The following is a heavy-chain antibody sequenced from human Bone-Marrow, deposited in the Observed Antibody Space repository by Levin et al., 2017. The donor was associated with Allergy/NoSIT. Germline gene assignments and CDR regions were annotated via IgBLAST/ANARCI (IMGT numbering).Heavy chain of an antibody. V-gene: IGHV4-39*01. CDR2: IYYSGST. J-gene: IGHJ5*02. CDR3: ARLRGGSYKLWFDP. CDR1: GDSISSSSYY. D-gene: IGHD1-26*01. Sequence: SETLSLTCTVSGDSISSSSYYWGWIRQPPGKGLEWIGSIYYSGSTYYNPSLKSRVTISVDTSKNQFSLILSSVTAADTAVYYCARLRGGSYKLWFDPWGQGTLVTVSS.